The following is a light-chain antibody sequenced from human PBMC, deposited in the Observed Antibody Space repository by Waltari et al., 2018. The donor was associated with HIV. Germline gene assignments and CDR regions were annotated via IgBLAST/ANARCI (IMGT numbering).Light chain of an antibody. CDR1: QSVSSN. J-gene: IGKJ2*01. CDR2: GAS. V-gene: IGKV3-15*01. Sequence: EIVMTQSPATLSVSPGERATLSCRASQSVSSNLAWYRQKPGQTPRLLIYGASTRATGIPARFSGSGSGTEFSLTISSLQSEDFAVYYCQQYNSWPYTFGQGTKLEIE. CDR3: QQYNSWPYT.